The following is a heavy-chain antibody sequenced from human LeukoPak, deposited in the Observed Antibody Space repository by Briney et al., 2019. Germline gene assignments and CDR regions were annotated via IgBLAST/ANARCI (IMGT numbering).Heavy chain of an antibody. V-gene: IGHV3-23*03. D-gene: IGHD3-10*01. CDR3: AGASDYYGSGSYDNY. CDR1: GFTFSSYA. CDR2: IYSGGST. Sequence: GGSLRLPCAASGFTFSSYAMSWVRQAPGKGLEWVSVIYSGGSTYYADSVKGRFIISRDNSRNMLYLQMNSLRAEDTAVYYCAGASDYYGSGSYDNYWGQGTLVTVSS. J-gene: IGHJ4*02.